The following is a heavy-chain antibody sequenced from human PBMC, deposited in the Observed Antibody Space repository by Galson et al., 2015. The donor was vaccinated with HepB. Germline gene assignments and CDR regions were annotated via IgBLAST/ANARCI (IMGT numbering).Heavy chain of an antibody. J-gene: IGHJ4*02. CDR2: ISYDGVYQ. D-gene: IGHD3-10*01. CDR1: GFSFTSYG. CDR3: AKDYYGLGY. Sequence: SLRLSCAASGFSFTSYGMHWVRQAPGEGLEWLAVISYDGVYQYYADSVKGRFTISRDISKKTLYLQMKSLIPEDTAGYYCAKDYYGLGYWGQGTLVTVSS. V-gene: IGHV3-30*18.